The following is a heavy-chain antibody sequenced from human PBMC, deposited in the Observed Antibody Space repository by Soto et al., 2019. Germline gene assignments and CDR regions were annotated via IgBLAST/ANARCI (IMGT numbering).Heavy chain of an antibody. J-gene: IGHJ6*02. Sequence: PSETLSLTCAVYGGSFSGYYWSWIRQPPGKGLEWIGEINHSGSTNHNPSLKSRVTISVDTSKNQFSLKLSSVTAADTAVYYCARFAPPFPNDTPSSYYGRDVGGQGPRFTVSS. D-gene: IGHD2-15*01. CDR1: GGSFSGYY. V-gene: IGHV4-34*01. CDR2: INHSGST. CDR3: ARFAPPFPNDTPSSYYGRDV.